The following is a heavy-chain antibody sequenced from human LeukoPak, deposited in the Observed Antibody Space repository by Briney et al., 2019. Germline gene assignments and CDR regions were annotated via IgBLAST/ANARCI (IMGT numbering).Heavy chain of an antibody. CDR3: ARDLEGLAYCGGDCYPGNWFDP. Sequence: GASVKVSCKASGYTFTSYYMHWVRQAPGQGLEWMGIINPSGGSTSYAQKFQGRVTMTRDTSTSTVYMELSSLRSEDTAVYYCARDLEGLAYCGGDCYPGNWFDPWGQGTLVTVPS. J-gene: IGHJ5*02. V-gene: IGHV1-46*01. CDR1: GYTFTSYY. D-gene: IGHD2-21*02. CDR2: INPSGGST.